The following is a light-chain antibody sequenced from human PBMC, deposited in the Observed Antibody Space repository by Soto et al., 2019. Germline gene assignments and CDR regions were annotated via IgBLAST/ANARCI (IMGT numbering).Light chain of an antibody. Sequence: DIQMTQSPSTLSASVGDRVTITCRASQTISSWLAWYQQEPGKAPKLLIYKASSLESGVPSRFSGSGSMTEFTLTISSLQPDDFATYYCQHYNSYPVTFGQGTKV. CDR1: QTISSW. CDR2: KAS. J-gene: IGKJ1*01. V-gene: IGKV1-5*03. CDR3: QHYNSYPVT.